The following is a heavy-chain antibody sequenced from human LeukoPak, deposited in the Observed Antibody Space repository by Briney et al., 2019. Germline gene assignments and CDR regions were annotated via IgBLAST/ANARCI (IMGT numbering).Heavy chain of an antibody. CDR2: IYYSGST. Sequence: PSETLSLTCTVSGGSISSSSYYWGWIRQPPGKGLEWIVSIYYSGSTYYNPSLKSRVTISVDTSKNQFSLKLSSVTAADTAVYYCARRSEVGAKAYYFDYWGQGTLVTVSS. D-gene: IGHD1-26*01. J-gene: IGHJ4*02. CDR1: GGSISSSSYY. V-gene: IGHV4-39*01. CDR3: ARRSEVGAKAYYFDY.